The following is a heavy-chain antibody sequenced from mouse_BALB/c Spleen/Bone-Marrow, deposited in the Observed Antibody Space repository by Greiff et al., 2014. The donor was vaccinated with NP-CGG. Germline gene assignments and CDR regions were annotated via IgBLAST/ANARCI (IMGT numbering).Heavy chain of an antibody. D-gene: IGHD1-1*01. CDR3: AIYYYGSSGFAY. V-gene: IGHV14-3*02. CDR1: GFNIKDTY. CDR2: IDPANGNT. J-gene: IGHJ3*01. Sequence: EVKLMESGAELVKPGASVKLSCTASGFNIKDTYMHWVKQRPEQGLEWIGRIDPANGNTKYDPKFQGKATITADTSSNTAYLQISSLTSEDTAVYYCAIYYYGSSGFAYWGQGTLVTVSA.